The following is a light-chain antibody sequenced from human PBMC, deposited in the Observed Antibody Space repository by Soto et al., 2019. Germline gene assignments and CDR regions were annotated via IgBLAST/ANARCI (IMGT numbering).Light chain of an antibody. CDR3: QQYNNWPYT. V-gene: IGKV3-15*01. CDR1: QSVSSN. Sequence: EIVMTQSPATLSVSPGERATLSCRASQSVSSNLAWYQQKPGQAPRRLIYGASTRATGIPSRFSGSGFGTEFTLTISSLQSEDFAVYYCQQYNNWPYTFGQGTKLEIK. CDR2: GAS. J-gene: IGKJ2*01.